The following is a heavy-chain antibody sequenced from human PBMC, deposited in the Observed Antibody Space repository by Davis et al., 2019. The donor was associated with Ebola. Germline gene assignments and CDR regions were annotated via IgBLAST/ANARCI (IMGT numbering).Heavy chain of an antibody. CDR3: SRDGQRNQYYDVLTSYHYYSMDV. J-gene: IGHJ6*04. CDR1: GYTFTSYA. Sequence: ASVKVSCKASGYTFTSYAMYRVRQAPGHRLEWMGWINAGNGNTKYSQKFQGRVTITSDTSASTAYMELSSLRSEDTAVYYCSRDGQRNQYYDVLTSYHYYSMDVSGKGTTVTVSS. D-gene: IGHD3-9*01. CDR2: INAGNGNT. V-gene: IGHV1-3*01.